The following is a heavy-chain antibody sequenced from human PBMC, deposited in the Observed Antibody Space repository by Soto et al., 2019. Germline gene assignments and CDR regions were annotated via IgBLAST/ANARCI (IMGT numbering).Heavy chain of an antibody. CDR1: GDSISSYY. V-gene: IGHV4-59*01. CDR2: IYYSGNT. D-gene: IGHD6-13*01. Sequence: QVQLQESGPGLIKPSETLSLTCTVSGDSISSYYWSWIRQPPGKGLEWIGFIYYSGNTNYNPSLKSRVTMSIDTSKNQFSLKLSSVTAADTVVYYCARDQGIGASGPFDYWGLGSLVTVSS. J-gene: IGHJ4*02. CDR3: ARDQGIGASGPFDY.